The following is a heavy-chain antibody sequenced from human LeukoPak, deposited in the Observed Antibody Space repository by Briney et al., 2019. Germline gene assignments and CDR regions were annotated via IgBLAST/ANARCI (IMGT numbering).Heavy chain of an antibody. CDR2: ISWNSGSI. J-gene: IGHJ6*02. CDR3: AKVSGVVSYYYGMDV. D-gene: IGHD3-3*01. CDR1: GFTFDDYA. V-gene: IGHV3-9*01. Sequence: PGGSLRLSCAASGFTFDDYAMHWVRQAPGKGLEWVSGISWNSGSIGYADSVKGRFTISRDNAKNSLYLQMNSLRAEDTALYYCAKVSGVVSYYYGMDVWGQGTTVTVS.